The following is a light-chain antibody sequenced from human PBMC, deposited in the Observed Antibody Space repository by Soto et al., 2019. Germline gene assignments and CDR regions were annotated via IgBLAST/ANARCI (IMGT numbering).Light chain of an antibody. J-gene: IGLJ2*01. CDR3: NSYRSTSDIVA. CDR2: EVS. V-gene: IGLV2-14*01. CDR1: SSDIGGYNF. Sequence: QSALTQPASVSGSPGQSIAISCTGTSSDIGGYNFDSWYQQHPGKAPKLMIYEVSNRPSGVSDRFSGSKSGNTASLTISGLQAEDEADYYCNSYRSTSDIVAFGGGTKLTVL.